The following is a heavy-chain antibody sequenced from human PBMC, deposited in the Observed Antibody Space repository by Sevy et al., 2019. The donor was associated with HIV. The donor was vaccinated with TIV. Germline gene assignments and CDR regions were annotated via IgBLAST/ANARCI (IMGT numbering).Heavy chain of an antibody. Sequence: GGSLRLSCAASGFTFSSYGMHWVRQAPGKGLEWVAFIRYDGSNKYYADSVKGRFTISRDNSKNTLYLQMNSLRAEDTAVYYGAKVRWYSRSWDYYYYYGMDVWGQGTTVTVSS. J-gene: IGHJ6*02. D-gene: IGHD6-13*01. V-gene: IGHV3-30*02. CDR1: GFTFSSYG. CDR3: AKVRWYSRSWDYYYYYGMDV. CDR2: IRYDGSNK.